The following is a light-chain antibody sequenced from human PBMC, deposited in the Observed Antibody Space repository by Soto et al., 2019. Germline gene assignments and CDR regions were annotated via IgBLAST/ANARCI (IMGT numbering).Light chain of an antibody. V-gene: IGKV1-5*01. Sequence: DIPMTQSPSTLSASVGDRVTITCRASQSISRWLAWYRQKPGKAPKLLIYDASGLESGVPSRFSGSGSGTDFTLTISSLQPEDVAIYYCKQYKDSPLTFGGGTKVEIK. J-gene: IGKJ4*01. CDR2: DAS. CDR1: QSISRW. CDR3: KQYKDSPLT.